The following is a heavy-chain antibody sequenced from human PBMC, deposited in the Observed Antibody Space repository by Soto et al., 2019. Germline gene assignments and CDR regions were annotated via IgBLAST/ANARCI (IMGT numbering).Heavy chain of an antibody. Sequence: QVQLQQWGAGLLKPSETLSLTCAVYGGSFSGYYWSWIRQPPGKGLEWIGEINHSGSTNYNPSLKSRVTISVDTSKNQFSLKLSSVTAADTAVYYCARGHHLAVGKRFDIWGQGTMVTVSS. CDR2: INHSGST. J-gene: IGHJ3*02. CDR1: GGSFSGYY. D-gene: IGHD6-19*01. V-gene: IGHV4-34*01. CDR3: ARGHHLAVGKRFDI.